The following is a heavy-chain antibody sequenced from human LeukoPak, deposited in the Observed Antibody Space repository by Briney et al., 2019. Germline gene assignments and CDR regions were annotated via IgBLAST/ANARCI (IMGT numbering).Heavy chain of an antibody. D-gene: IGHD2-21*01. J-gene: IGHJ6*03. V-gene: IGHV3-7*01. Sequence: GGSLRLSCAAFGFTFSSYWMSWVRQAPGKGLEWVANIKQDGSEKYYVDSVKGRFTISRDNAKNSLYLQMNSLRAEDTAVYYCARAIADYYYYYMDVWGKGTTVTVSS. CDR2: IKQDGSEK. CDR3: ARAIADYYYYYMDV. CDR1: GFTFSSYW.